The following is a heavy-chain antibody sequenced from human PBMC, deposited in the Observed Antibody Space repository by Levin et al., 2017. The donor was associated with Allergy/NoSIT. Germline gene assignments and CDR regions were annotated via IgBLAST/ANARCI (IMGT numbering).Heavy chain of an antibody. Sequence: SETLSLTCAISGDSVSRVAWNWIRQSPSRGLEWLGRTYYTSKWSFDYAVSVKSRINISPDPSKNQFSLHLNSVTPEDTAVYYCARDAAAGGRYFDCWGQGTLVTVSS. J-gene: IGHJ4*02. D-gene: IGHD6-13*01. V-gene: IGHV6-1*01. CDR2: TYYTSKWSF. CDR3: ARDAAAGGRYFDC. CDR1: GDSVSRVA.